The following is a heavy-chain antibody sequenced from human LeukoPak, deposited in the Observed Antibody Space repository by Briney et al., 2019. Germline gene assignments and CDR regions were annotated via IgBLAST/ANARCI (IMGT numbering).Heavy chain of an antibody. J-gene: IGHJ4*02. CDR1: GFTVSSNY. Sequence: GGSLRLSCAASGFTVSSNYMSWVRQAPGKGLEWVSVIYSGGSTYYADSVKGRFTISRDNSKNTLYLQMNSLRAEDTAVYYCARDQLWFGKTFDYWGQGTLVTVSS. CDR2: IYSGGST. CDR3: ARDQLWFGKTFDY. V-gene: IGHV3-66*01. D-gene: IGHD3-10*01.